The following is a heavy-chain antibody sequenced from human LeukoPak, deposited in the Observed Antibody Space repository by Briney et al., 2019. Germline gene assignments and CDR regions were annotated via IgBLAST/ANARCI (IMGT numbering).Heavy chain of an antibody. D-gene: IGHD6-19*01. CDR3: AREWGRIAVAGGPGY. J-gene: IGHJ4*02. V-gene: IGHV3-33*01. CDR2: IWYDGQTK. Sequence: GESLRLSCEASGFIFGNYGMHWVRQAPGKGLEWVALIWYDGQTKFYADSVKGRFTISRDNSGNTLFLHMSSLRVEDTAVYYCAREWGRIAVAGGPGYWGQGALVTASS. CDR1: GFIFGNYG.